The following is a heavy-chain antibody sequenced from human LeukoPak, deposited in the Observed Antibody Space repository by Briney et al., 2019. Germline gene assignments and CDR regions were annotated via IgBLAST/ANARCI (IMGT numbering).Heavy chain of an antibody. D-gene: IGHD6-13*01. V-gene: IGHV3-11*04. Sequence: PGGSLRLSCAASGFTFSDYYMSWIRQSPGKGLEWLSHIGGSGGDKNYADSVKGRFTISRDNAENSLYLQMNSLRAEDTAVYYCARDRLHSSSWYHDYWGQGTLVTVSS. CDR2: IGGSGGDK. CDR3: ARDRLHSSSWYHDY. J-gene: IGHJ4*02. CDR1: GFTFSDYY.